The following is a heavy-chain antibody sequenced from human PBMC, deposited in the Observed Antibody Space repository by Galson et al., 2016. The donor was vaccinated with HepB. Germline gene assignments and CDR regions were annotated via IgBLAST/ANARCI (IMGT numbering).Heavy chain of an antibody. V-gene: IGHV3-33*01. D-gene: IGHD6-6*01. CDR1: EFSFSSYG. CDR3: AREQSTAALAMDV. CDR2: IWYAGSNK. J-gene: IGHJ6*04. Sequence: SLRLSYAASEFSFSSYGMDWVRQAPGRGLEGVALIWYAGSNKYYADSVKGRFTISRDNSKNTLYLPMNSLRAEDTAVYYCAREQSTAALAMDVWGKGTTVTVSS.